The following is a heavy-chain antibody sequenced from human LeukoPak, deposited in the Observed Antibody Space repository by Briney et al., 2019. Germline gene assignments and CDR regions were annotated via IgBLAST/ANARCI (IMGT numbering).Heavy chain of an antibody. CDR2: ISGSGANT. D-gene: IGHD5-12*01. J-gene: IGHJ6*03. CDR3: AKVPEYNGYDKGVSVHHYYYMDV. Sequence: GGSRRLSCAASGFTFTSYAMSWVRQAPGKGLEWVSAISGSGANTYYVDSVKGRFTISRDNSKNTLYLQMNSLRAEDTAEYYCAKVPEYNGYDKGVSVHHYYYMDVWGKGTTVTVSS. CDR1: GFTFTSYA. V-gene: IGHV3-23*01.